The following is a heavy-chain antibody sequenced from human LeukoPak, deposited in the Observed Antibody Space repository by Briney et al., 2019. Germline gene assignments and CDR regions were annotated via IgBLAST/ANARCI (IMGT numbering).Heavy chain of an antibody. CDR1: GFTLSSYW. J-gene: IGHJ4*02. CDR2: IRQDGSDK. CDR3: ARGIAAAGSY. V-gene: IGHV3-7*03. Sequence: GGSLRLSCVASGFTLSSYWVTWVRQAPGKGLEWVANIRQDGSDKYYMDSVKGRFTISRDNAKNSVYLQMNSLRVEDTAVYYCARGIAAAGSYWGQGTLVTVSS. D-gene: IGHD6-13*01.